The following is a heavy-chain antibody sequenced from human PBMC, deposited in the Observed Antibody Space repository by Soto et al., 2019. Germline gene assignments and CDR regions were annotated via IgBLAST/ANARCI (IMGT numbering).Heavy chain of an antibody. Sequence: LRLSCVASGFTFSSYSMNWVRQAPGKGLEWVSPISSSSSYIYYADSVKGRFTISRDNAKNSLYLQMNSLRDEDTAVYYCARALSYAFDYWGQGALVTVS. CDR1: GFTFSSYS. D-gene: IGHD1-26*01. CDR2: ISSSSSYI. V-gene: IGHV3-21*01. J-gene: IGHJ4*02. CDR3: ARALSYAFDY.